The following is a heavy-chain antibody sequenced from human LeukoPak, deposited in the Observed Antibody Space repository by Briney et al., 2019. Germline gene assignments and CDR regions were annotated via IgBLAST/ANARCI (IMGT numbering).Heavy chain of an antibody. J-gene: IGHJ3*01. CDR1: GFTFSDYY. D-gene: IGHD3-22*01. Sequence: GGSLRLSCAASGFTFSDYYMSWIRQAPGKGLEWVSYISSSGSTIYYADSVKGRFTISRDNAKKSLFLQMSSLRADDTAVYYCARNLNCHDSSGNNHDAFDLWGQGTMVTVSS. CDR2: ISSSGSTI. V-gene: IGHV3-11*04. CDR3: ARNLNCHDSSGNNHDAFDL.